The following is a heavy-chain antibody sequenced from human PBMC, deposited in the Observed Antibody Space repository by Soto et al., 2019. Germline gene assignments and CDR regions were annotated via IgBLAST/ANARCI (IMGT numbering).Heavy chain of an antibody. CDR2: IRSKSSGGTS. J-gene: IGHJ4*02. D-gene: IGHD7-27*01. CDR1: GFTFSNTW. V-gene: IGHV3-15*01. CDR3: ATEYWGSLGH. Sequence: NPGGSLRLSCVASGFTFSNTWMSWVRQAPGKGLEWVGRIRSKSSGGTSDYAAPVKDRFTISRDDSKNTLYLQMNSLKTEDTAVYYCATEYWGSLGHWAQGTLVTVSS.